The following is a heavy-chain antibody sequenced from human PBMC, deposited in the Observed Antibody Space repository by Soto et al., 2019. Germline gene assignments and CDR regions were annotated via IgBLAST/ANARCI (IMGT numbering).Heavy chain of an antibody. J-gene: IGHJ3*02. CDR2: ISAYNGNT. D-gene: IGHD2-2*01. CDR3: ARTDIVVVPAAHFGAFDI. CDR1: GYTFTSYG. V-gene: IGHV1-18*01. Sequence: QVQLVQSGAEVKKPGASVKVSCKASGYTFTSYGISWVRQAPGQGLEWMGWISAYNGNTNYAQKLQGRVTMTTDTSTSTAYMELRSLRSDDTAVYYCARTDIVVVPAAHFGAFDIWGQGTMVTVSS.